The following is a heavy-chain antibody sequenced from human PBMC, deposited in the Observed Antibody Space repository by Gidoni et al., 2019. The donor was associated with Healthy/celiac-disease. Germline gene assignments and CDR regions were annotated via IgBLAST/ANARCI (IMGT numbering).Heavy chain of an antibody. CDR2: IWYDGSNK. Sequence: QVQLVESGGGVVQPGRSLRLPCAAPGFTFSSYGMHWVRQDPGKGLEWVAVIWYDGSNKYYADSVKGRFTISRDNSKNTLYLQMNSLRAEDTAVYYCARDGDSAVAGKGYGMDVWGQGTTVTVSS. D-gene: IGHD6-19*01. CDR1: GFTFSSYG. CDR3: ARDGDSAVAGKGYGMDV. J-gene: IGHJ6*02. V-gene: IGHV3-33*01.